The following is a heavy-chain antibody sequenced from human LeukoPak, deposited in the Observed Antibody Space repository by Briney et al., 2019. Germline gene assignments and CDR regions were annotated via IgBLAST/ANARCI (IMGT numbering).Heavy chain of an antibody. CDR3: ARGYSSSWYRWFDP. D-gene: IGHD6-13*01. CDR1: GGSISSYY. J-gene: IGHJ5*02. V-gene: IGHV4-59*01. Sequence: SETLSLTCTVSGGSISSYYWSWIRQPPGKGLEWIGYIYYSGSTNYNPSLKSRVTISVDTSKNQFSLKLSSVTAADTAVYYCARGYSSSWYRWFDPWGQGTLVTVSS. CDR2: IYYSGST.